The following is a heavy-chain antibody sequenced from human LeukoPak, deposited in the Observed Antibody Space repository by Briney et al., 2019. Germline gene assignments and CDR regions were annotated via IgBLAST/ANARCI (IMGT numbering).Heavy chain of an antibody. CDR2: ISADGLNT. V-gene: IGHV3-30*03. CDR1: GFTINTYG. J-gene: IGHJ5*02. D-gene: IGHD3-16*01. CDR3: ARRALRGNTLRGAHHFAP. Sequence: GGGVVQPGRSLRLSCAASGFTINTYGMNWVRQAPGKGLEWVATISADGLNTYYTDSVKGRFTISRDDSKNALSLQMTSLRSEDTAMYYCARRALRGNTLRGAHHFAPWGLGTLVAVSS.